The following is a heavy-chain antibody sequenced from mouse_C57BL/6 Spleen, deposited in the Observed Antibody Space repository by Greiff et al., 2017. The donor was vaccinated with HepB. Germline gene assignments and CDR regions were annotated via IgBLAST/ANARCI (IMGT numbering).Heavy chain of an antibody. CDR2: ISYSGST. J-gene: IGHJ3*01. CDR3: ARDDYDAFAY. V-gene: IGHV3-1*01. D-gene: IGHD2-4*01. Sequence: VQLQQSGPGMVKPSQSLSLTCTVTGYSITSGYDWHWIRHFPGNQLEWMGYISYSGSTNYNPSLKSRISITHDTSKNHFFLKLNSVTTEDTATYYCARDDYDAFAYWGQGTLVTVSA. CDR1: GYSITSGYD.